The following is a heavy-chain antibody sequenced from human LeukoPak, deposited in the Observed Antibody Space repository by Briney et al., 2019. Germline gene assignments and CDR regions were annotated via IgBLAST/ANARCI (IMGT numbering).Heavy chain of an antibody. CDR1: GFTFTSYW. Sequence: GGSLRLSCAASGFTFTSYWMHWVRQAPGKGLVWVSRINSDGTSTSYADSVKGRFTISRDNAKNMLYLEMNSLRVDDTSVYYCVRGAPFDYWGQGTLVTVSS. V-gene: IGHV3-74*01. D-gene: IGHD1-26*01. CDR2: INSDGTST. J-gene: IGHJ4*02. CDR3: VRGAPFDY.